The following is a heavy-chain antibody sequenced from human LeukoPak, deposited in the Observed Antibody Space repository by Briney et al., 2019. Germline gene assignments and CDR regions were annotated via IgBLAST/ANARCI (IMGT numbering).Heavy chain of an antibody. D-gene: IGHD3-10*01. V-gene: IGHV3-30*19. CDR2: ISYDGSNK. CDR3: ARVQNSFYGSGSWSEFDY. CDR1: GFTFSSYG. Sequence: GGSLRLSCAASGFTFSSYGMHWVRQAPGKGLEWVAVISYDGSNKYYADSVKGRFTISRDNSKNTLYLQMNSLRAEDTAVYYCARVQNSFYGSGSWSEFDYWGQGTLVTVSS. J-gene: IGHJ4*02.